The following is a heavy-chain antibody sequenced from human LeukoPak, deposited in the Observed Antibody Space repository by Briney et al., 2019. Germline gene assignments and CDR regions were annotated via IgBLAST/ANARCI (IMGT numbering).Heavy chain of an antibody. V-gene: IGHV3-53*01. CDR2: IYQGGST. J-gene: IGHJ4*02. CDR3: ARVRDVYNHVFEN. CDR1: TFTVASNY. D-gene: IGHD5-24*01. Sequence: PGGSLRLSCAVFTFTVASNYMSWVRQTPGKGLVWVSDIYQGGSTYYSDSAKGRFTISRDISKNTLHLQMNNLRVDDTAVYYCARVRDVYNHVFENWGQGTLVTVS.